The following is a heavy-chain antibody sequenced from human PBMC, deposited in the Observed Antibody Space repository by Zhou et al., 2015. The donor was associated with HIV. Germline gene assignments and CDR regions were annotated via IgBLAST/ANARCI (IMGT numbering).Heavy chain of an antibody. V-gene: IGHV1-18*01. J-gene: IGHJ4*02. CDR1: GSTFSDSE. CDR3: ATDDIGGYHSFNY. Sequence: QVQLVQSGTEVKRPGSSVKVSCKASGSTFSDSEISWVRQAPGQGLEWMGWINADNGKTNYAQKFQGRVTLTTDRSTRTAYMELRTLRSDDAAIYYCATDDIGGYHSFNYWGQGTLVSVSS. CDR2: INADNGKT. D-gene: IGHD3-22*01.